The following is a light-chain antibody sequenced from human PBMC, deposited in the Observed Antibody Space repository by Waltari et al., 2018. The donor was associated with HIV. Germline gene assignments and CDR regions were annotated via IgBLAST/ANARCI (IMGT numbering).Light chain of an antibody. CDR2: DVS. V-gene: IGLV2-14*03. Sequence: QSALTQPASVSGSPGPSITISCTGTSSDVGGYNYLSWYQQHPGKAPKLMIYDVSNRPSGVSNRFSGSKSGNTASLTISGLQAEDEADYYCSSYTSSSPYAFGTGTKVTVL. CDR1: SSDVGGYNY. CDR3: SSYTSSSPYA. J-gene: IGLJ1*01.